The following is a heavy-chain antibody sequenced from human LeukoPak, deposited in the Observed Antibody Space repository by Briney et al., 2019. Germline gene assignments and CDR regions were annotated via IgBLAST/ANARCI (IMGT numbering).Heavy chain of an antibody. CDR3: ARERKTPIAARHFDY. J-gene: IGHJ4*02. CDR2: INPNSGGT. D-gene: IGHD6-13*01. V-gene: IGHV1-2*02. Sequence: ASVKVSCKASGYTFTGYYMHWVRQAPGQGLEWMGWINPNSGGTNYAQKFQGRVTMTRDTSISTAYMELSRLRSDDTAVYYCARERKTPIAARHFDYWGQGTLVTVSS. CDR1: GYTFTGYY.